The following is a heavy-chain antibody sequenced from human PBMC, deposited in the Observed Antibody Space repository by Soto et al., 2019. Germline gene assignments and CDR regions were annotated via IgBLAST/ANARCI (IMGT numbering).Heavy chain of an antibody. CDR2: MKPNSGET. D-gene: IGHD2-21*01. J-gene: IGHJ5*02. V-gene: IGHV1-8*02. Sequence: QEQLVQSAAEVKKPGASVKVSCMTSGYTFNDYEINWVRHATGQGLEWIGWMKPNSGETGYAQKFQGRVTMITSSSLSTAYLELSRLTSDDTAVYYCARIAVPARPRWYNWFDPWGQGTLVTVSS. CDR1: GYTFNDYE. CDR3: ARIAVPARPRWYNWFDP.